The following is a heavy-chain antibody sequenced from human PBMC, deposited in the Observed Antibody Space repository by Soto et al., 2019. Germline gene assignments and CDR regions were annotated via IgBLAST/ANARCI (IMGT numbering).Heavy chain of an antibody. D-gene: IGHD6-13*01. J-gene: IGHJ4*02. CDR3: ARMAASGIVHDFDL. CDR1: GYTFTSYA. Sequence: QVQLVQSEGEVKKPGASVKISCRASGYTFTSYAINWVRQAPGQGLEWMGWISAHSGNTNYAQKVQGRVTMTTDTSTSTAYLELRSLKSADPAIYCCARMAASGIVHDFDLGGQGTLVTVSS. CDR2: ISAHSGNT. V-gene: IGHV1-18*01.